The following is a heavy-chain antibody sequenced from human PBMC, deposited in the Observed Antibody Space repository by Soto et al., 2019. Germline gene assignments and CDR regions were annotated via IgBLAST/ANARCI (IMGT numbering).Heavy chain of an antibody. CDR1: GFTLSSYE. CDR2: ISGSGSTR. V-gene: IGHV3-48*03. J-gene: IGHJ4*02. Sequence: SLRLSCAASGFTLSSYEMNWVRQAPGKGLEWVSYISGSGSTRYYADSVKGRFTISRDNAKNSLYLQMNSLRADDTAVYFCATIRGSDFWGQGTLVTVSS. D-gene: IGHD3-10*01. CDR3: ATIRGSDF.